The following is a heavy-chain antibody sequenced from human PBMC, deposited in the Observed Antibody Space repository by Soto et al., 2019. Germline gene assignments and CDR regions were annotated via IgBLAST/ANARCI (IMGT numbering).Heavy chain of an antibody. J-gene: IGHJ4*02. Sequence: QVQLVESGGGVVQPGRSLRLSCAASGFSFSSYGMHGVRQAPGKGLEWVAVILDDGSDKDYTDAVKGRFTISRDNSKNTLYLGMNSLRDEDTAVYYCARDDDYGDNGLDYWGQGTLVTVSS. CDR1: GFSFSSYG. D-gene: IGHD4-17*01. CDR2: ILDDGSDK. CDR3: ARDDDYGDNGLDY. V-gene: IGHV3-33*01.